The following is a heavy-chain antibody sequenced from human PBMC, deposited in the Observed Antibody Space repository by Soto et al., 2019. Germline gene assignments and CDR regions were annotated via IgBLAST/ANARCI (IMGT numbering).Heavy chain of an antibody. D-gene: IGHD3-3*01. CDR1: GYTFTSYY. CDR3: ARGPKDFWSGYQSDQSFDY. CDR2: INPSGGST. V-gene: IGHV1-46*01. Sequence: ASVKVSCKASGYTFTSYYMHWVRQAPGQGLEWMGIINPSGGSTSYAQKFQGRVTMARDTSTSTVYMELSSLRSEDTAVYYCARGPKDFWSGYQSDQSFDYWGQGTLVTVSS. J-gene: IGHJ4*02.